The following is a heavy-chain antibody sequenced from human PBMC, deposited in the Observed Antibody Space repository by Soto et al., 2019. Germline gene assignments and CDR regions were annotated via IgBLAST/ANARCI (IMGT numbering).Heavy chain of an antibody. J-gene: IGHJ4*02. CDR2: INAGNGNT. CDR1: GYTFTGYA. Sequence: ASVKVSCKASGYTFTGYAMHWVRQALGQRLEWMGWINAGNGNTKYSQKFQGRVTITRDTSASAAYMELSSLSSEDTAVYYCARAVAVPADFDYWGQGTLVTVSS. D-gene: IGHD6-19*01. CDR3: ARAVAVPADFDY. V-gene: IGHV1-3*01.